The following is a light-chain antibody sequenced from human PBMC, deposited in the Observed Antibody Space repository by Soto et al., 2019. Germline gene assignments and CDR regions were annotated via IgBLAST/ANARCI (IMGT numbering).Light chain of an antibody. V-gene: IGLV2-14*01. Sequence: QSALTQPASVSGSPGQSITISCTGTSRDIGGYNYVSWHQQHPGKAPKVIITEVSNRPSGVSDRFSGSKSGNTASLTISGLQAEDEADYYCSSYTSSSFVVFGEGTKLTVL. CDR3: SSYTSSSFVV. CDR2: EVS. J-gene: IGLJ2*01. CDR1: SRDIGGYNY.